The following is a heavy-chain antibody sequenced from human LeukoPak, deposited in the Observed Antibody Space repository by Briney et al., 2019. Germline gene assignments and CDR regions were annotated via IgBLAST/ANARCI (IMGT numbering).Heavy chain of an antibody. Sequence: GRSLRLSCAASGFTFSSYGMHWVRQAPGKGLEWVAVISYDGGNKYYADSVKGRFTISRDNSKNTLYLQMNSLRAEDTAVHYCAKDRLRWFGELLFDDYRGQGTLVTVSS. CDR1: GFTFSSYG. J-gene: IGHJ4*02. CDR3: AKDRLRWFGELLFDDY. D-gene: IGHD3-10*01. CDR2: ISYDGGNK. V-gene: IGHV3-30*18.